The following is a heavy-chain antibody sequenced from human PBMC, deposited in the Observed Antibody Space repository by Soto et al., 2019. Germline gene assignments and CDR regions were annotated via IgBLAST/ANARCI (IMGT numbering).Heavy chain of an antibody. V-gene: IGHV4-34*01. D-gene: IGHD3-3*01. CDR1: GGSFSGYY. J-gene: IGHJ6*02. CDR3: ARGFGGKIFGVVKKFYYYAMGV. CDR2: INRGGDT. Sequence: SETLSLTCVVYGGSFSGYYWSWVRQPPGKGLEWIGEINRGGDTNYNPSLKSRVTLSVDPSKNQFSLELSSVTAADTAVYYCARGFGGKIFGVVKKFYYYAMGVWGQGTTVTVSS.